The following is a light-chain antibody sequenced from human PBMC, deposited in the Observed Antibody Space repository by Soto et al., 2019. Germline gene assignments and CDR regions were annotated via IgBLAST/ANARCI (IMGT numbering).Light chain of an antibody. CDR1: QAVGYN. V-gene: IGKV3-15*01. J-gene: IGKJ2*01. CDR3: QQSYT. CDR2: GAS. Sequence: EVVMTQSPATLYVSPGERVTLSCRASQAVGYNLAWYQHKPGQAPRLLIYGASTRVTGIPTRFSGSLSGTEFTLTISSLPSEDFAIYYCQQSYTFGQGTKLEIK.